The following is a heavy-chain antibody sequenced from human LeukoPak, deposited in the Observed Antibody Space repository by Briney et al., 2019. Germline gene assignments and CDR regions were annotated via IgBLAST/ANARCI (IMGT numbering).Heavy chain of an antibody. Sequence: TGGSLRLSCAASGFTFSSYGMSWVRQAPGKGLEWVSAISGSGGSTYYADSVKGRFTISRDNSKNTLYLQMNSLRAEDTAVYYCAKDEYYYDSSGYHYWGQGTLVTVSS. CDR2: ISGSGGST. J-gene: IGHJ4*02. D-gene: IGHD3-22*01. V-gene: IGHV3-23*01. CDR1: GFTFSSYG. CDR3: AKDEYYYDSSGYHY.